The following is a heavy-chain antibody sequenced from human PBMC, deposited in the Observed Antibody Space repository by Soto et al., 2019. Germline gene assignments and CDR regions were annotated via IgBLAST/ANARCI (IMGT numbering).Heavy chain of an antibody. CDR1: GFTFSSYA. V-gene: IGHV3-23*01. CDR2: ISGSGGST. D-gene: IGHD5-18*01. CDR3: AKAHRGYSYGYLDY. J-gene: IGHJ4*02. Sequence: GSLRLSCAASGFTFSSYAMSWVRQAPGKGLEWVSAISGSGGSTYYADSVKGRFTISRDNSKNTLYLQMNSLRAEDTAVYYCAKAHRGYSYGYLDYWGQGTLVTVSS.